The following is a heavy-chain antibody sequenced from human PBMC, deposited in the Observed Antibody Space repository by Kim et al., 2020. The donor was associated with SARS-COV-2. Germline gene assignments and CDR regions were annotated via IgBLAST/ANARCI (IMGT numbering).Heavy chain of an antibody. CDR3: ASRGRIAARLNYYYGMDV. J-gene: IGHJ6*02. CDR1: GYTFTGYY. CDR2: INPNSGGT. Sequence: ASVKVSCKASGYTFTGYYMHWVRQAPGQGLEWMGRINPNSGGTNYAQKFQGRVTMTRDTSISTAYMELSRLRSDDTAVYYCASRGRIAARLNYYYGMDVWGQGTTVTVSS. D-gene: IGHD6-6*01. V-gene: IGHV1-2*06.